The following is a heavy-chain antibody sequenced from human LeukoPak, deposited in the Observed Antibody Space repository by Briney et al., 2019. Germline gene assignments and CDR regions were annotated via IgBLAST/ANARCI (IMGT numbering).Heavy chain of an antibody. J-gene: IGHJ4*02. Sequence: ASVKVSCKASGYTFTGYFMHWVRQAPGQGLEWMGRINPNSGGTNYAQKFQGRVTMTRDTSISTAYMELSSLRSDDTAVYYCALRPTGYSSSWYFDYSGQGTLVTVSS. CDR2: INPNSGGT. CDR3: ALRPTGYSSSWYFDY. V-gene: IGHV1-2*06. CDR1: GYTFTGYF. D-gene: IGHD6-13*01.